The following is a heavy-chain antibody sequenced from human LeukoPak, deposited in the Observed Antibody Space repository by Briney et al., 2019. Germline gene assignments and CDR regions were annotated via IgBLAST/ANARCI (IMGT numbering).Heavy chain of an antibody. J-gene: IGHJ4*02. V-gene: IGHV3-21*01. CDR1: GFTFSNYA. CDR2: ISSSSDYI. CDR3: ARTPRGGVTAIY. D-gene: IGHD2-21*02. Sequence: GGSLRLSCAASGFTFSNYAMSWVRQAPGKGLEWVSSISSSSDYIYYADSVKGRFTISRDNAKNSVYLQMNSLRVEDTAVYYCARTPRGGVTAIYWGQGTLVTVSS.